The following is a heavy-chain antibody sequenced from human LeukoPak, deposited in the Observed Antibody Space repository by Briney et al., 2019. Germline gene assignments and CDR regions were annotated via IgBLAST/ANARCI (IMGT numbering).Heavy chain of an antibody. V-gene: IGHV1-8*01. CDR2: MTPNSEKR. D-gene: IGHD6-19*01. J-gene: IGHJ4*02. CDR3: ARGRGWGILDS. Sequence: ASVKVSCKTSGYPFTSYDIHWVRQAAGHGLKWMSWMTPNSEKRAYAQKFQGRVTMTTNTSIDTAYMELSSLTFDDTAIYYCARGRGWGILDSWGQGHLVTVSS. CDR1: GYPFTSYD.